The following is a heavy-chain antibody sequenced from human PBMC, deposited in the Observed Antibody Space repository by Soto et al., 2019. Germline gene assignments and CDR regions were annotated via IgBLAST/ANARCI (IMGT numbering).Heavy chain of an antibody. V-gene: IGHV3-11*06. Sequence: GPLRLYGPSSGFTFSDYYMSWIRQAPGKGLEWLSYISPGSRYPAYADSVKGRFTISRDNARRSLSLQMNSLTVDDTAIYYCVRGGGGGLFDPWGQGSMVTVSS. D-gene: IGHD2-15*01. CDR3: VRGGGGGLFDP. J-gene: IGHJ5*02. CDR1: GFTFSDYY. CDR2: ISPGSRYP.